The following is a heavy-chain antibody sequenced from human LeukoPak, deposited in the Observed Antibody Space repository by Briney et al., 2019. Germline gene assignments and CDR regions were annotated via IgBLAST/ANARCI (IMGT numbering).Heavy chain of an antibody. V-gene: IGHV3-9*01. CDR1: GFTFYDYG. D-gene: IGHD6-19*01. CDR2: ISWNSGNV. Sequence: GGSLRLSCAASGFTFYDYGMHWVRQPPGKGLEWVSGISWNSGNVGYADSVKGRFTISRDNARNSLYLQMNSLRAEDTALYYCAKVDGYNSGWYDSWGQGTLVTVSS. J-gene: IGHJ5*01. CDR3: AKVDGYNSGWYDS.